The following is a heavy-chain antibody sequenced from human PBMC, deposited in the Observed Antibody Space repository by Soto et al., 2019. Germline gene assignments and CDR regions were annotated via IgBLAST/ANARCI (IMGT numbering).Heavy chain of an antibody. CDR2: INPSGGST. CDR1: GYTFTSYY. CDR3: ARTPPPLYYDFWSGYYRPPHMDV. D-gene: IGHD3-3*01. V-gene: IGHV1-46*03. Sequence: ASVKVSCKASGYTFTSYYMHWVRQAPGQGLEWMGIINPSGGSTSYAQKFQGRVTMTRDTSTSTVYMELSSLRSEDTAVYYCARTPPPLYYDFWSGYYRPPHMDVWGKGTTVTVSS. J-gene: IGHJ6*03.